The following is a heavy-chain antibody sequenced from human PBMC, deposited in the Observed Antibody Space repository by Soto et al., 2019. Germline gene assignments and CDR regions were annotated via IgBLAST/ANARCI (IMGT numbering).Heavy chain of an antibody. J-gene: IGHJ4*02. CDR3: ARAWNYYDSSGYLTAGHFDY. Sequence: PGGSLRLSCAASGFTFRSYGMHWVRQAPGKGLDWVAVIWYDGSNAYYADSVKGRFTISRDNSKNTLYLQMNSLRAEDTAVYYCARAWNYYDSSGYLTAGHFDYWGQGTLVTVSS. V-gene: IGHV3-33*01. D-gene: IGHD3-22*01. CDR2: IWYDGSNA. CDR1: GFTFRSYG.